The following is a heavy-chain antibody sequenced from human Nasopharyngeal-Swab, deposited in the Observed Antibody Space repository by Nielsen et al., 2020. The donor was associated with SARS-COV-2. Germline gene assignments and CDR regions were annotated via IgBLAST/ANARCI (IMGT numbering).Heavy chain of an antibody. J-gene: IGHJ6*02. CDR1: GFTFSSYN. D-gene: IGHD3-9*01. Sequence: GGSLRLSCAASGFTFSSYNMNWVRQAPGQGLEWVSSISSSSSYIYYADSVKGRFTISRDNAKNSLYLQMNSLRAEDTAVYYCARGCVLTGPSCYYYGMDVWGQGTTVTVSS. V-gene: IGHV3-21*01. CDR2: ISSSSSYI. CDR3: ARGCVLTGPSCYYYGMDV.